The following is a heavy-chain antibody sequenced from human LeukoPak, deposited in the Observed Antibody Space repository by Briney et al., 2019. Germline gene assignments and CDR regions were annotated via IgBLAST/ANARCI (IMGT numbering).Heavy chain of an antibody. CDR2: IYHSGST. V-gene: IGHV4-38-2*02. CDR3: ARRKARAGYYYYMDV. J-gene: IGHJ6*03. Sequence: SETLSLTCTVSGYSISSGYYWGWIRQPPGKGLEWIGSIYHSGSTYYNPSLKSRVTISVDTSKNQLSLKLGSVTAADTAVYYCARRKARAGYYYYMDVWGKGTTVTVSS. D-gene: IGHD6-19*01. CDR1: GYSISSGYY.